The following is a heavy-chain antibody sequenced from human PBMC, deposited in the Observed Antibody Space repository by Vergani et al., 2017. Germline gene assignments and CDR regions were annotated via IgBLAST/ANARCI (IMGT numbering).Heavy chain of an antibody. J-gene: IGHJ4*02. CDR2: ISSDGGST. CDR1: GFTFSTYA. V-gene: IGHV3-23*01. D-gene: IGHD5-12*01. CDR3: ARGGGYSGYDSFDY. Sequence: EVQLLESGGGLVQPGGSLRLSCAASGFTFSTYAMTWVRQAPGKGLEWVSTISSDGGSTYYADSVKGRFTISRDNAKNSLYLQMNSLRAEDTALYYCARGGGYSGYDSFDYWGQGTLVTVSS.